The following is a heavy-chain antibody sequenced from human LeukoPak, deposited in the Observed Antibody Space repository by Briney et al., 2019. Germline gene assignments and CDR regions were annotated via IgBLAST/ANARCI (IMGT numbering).Heavy chain of an antibody. V-gene: IGHV1-2*04. CDR3: ARGDNSGWYGRYYYYGMDV. D-gene: IGHD6-19*01. CDR1: GYTFTGYY. Sequence: ASVKVSCKASGYTFTGYYMHWVRQAPGQGLERMGWINPNSGGTNYAQKFQGWVTMTRDTSISTAYMELSRLRSDDTAVYYCARGDNSGWYGRYYYYGMDVWGQGTTVTVSS. CDR2: INPNSGGT. J-gene: IGHJ6*02.